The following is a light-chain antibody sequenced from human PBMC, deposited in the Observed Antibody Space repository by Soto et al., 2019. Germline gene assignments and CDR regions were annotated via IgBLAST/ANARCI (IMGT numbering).Light chain of an antibody. Sequence: QSPLTQPSSVCGSPGQSISISCTGTISDVVTYNLVSWYQQHPGKAPTVLIYEGTKRPSGVSNRFSGSKSGNTASLTISGLQTEDEDDYYCCSFAGSTTFSYVFGPGTKVTVL. J-gene: IGLJ1*01. CDR3: CSFAGSTTFSYV. V-gene: IGLV2-23*03. CDR2: EGT. CDR1: ISDVVTYNL.